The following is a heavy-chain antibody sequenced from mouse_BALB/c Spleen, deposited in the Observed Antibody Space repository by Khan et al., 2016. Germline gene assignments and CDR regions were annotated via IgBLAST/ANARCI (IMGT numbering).Heavy chain of an antibody. D-gene: IGHD1-1*01. CDR1: GYAFTAFT. CDR3: ARRLLRSDYGMDY. Sequence: VQLQQPGPELVKPGASMKISCKASGYAFTAFTMNWVKQSHGKNLEWIGLITPYNGDISYSQQFKGKATLTVDKSSSTVYMELLSLTSEDSAVYYCARRLLRSDYGMDYWGQGTSVTVSS. J-gene: IGHJ4*01. CDR2: ITPYNGDI. V-gene: IGHV1-18*01.